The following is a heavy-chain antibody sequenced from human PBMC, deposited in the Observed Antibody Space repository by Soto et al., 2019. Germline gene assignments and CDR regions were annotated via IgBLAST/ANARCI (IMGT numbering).Heavy chain of an antibody. CDR1: GGSISSSSYY. CDR3: AGGDYFHSSGYCFYYYTIDV. D-gene: IGHD3-22*01. Sequence: SETLSLTCTVSGGSISSSSYYWGWFRQPPGKGLEWIGNVYYGGSTYYNPSLMSRITISVETSKSQFSLKLSSVTAADTAVYYCAGGDYFHSSGYCFYYYTIDVWGQGTTVTVSS. V-gene: IGHV4-39*01. J-gene: IGHJ6*02. CDR2: VYYGGST.